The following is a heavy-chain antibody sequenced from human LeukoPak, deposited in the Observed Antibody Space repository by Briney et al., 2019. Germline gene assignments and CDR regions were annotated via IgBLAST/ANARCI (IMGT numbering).Heavy chain of an antibody. J-gene: IGHJ4*02. CDR3: ARRVIGVAFDY. D-gene: IGHD3-3*01. CDR2: VNPSDGHT. Sequence: DSVKVSCKASGYTFTNYFMHWVRQAPGQGLEWMGIVNPSDGHTTYAQSFQGRVSVTRDTSTNTVYMELSSLRSEDTAVYYCARRVIGVAFDYWGAGALVTVSS. V-gene: IGHV1-46*01. CDR1: GYTFTNYF.